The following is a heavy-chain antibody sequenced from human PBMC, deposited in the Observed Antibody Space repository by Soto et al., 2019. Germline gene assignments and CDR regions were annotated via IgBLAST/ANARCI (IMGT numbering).Heavy chain of an antibody. D-gene: IGHD1-26*01. CDR1: GGTFSIYS. CDR2: TIPIFGTA. Sequence: QVQLVQSGAEVKKHGSSVKVSCKASGGTFSIYSINCVRQAPGQGLEWMGETIPIFGTANSAQKFQARVTITADESTSTAYMELSSLISEDTAVYYCARDGGRHCGGIDYWVQGTLVTVSS. CDR3: ARDGGRHCGGIDY. J-gene: IGHJ4*02. V-gene: IGHV1-69*01.